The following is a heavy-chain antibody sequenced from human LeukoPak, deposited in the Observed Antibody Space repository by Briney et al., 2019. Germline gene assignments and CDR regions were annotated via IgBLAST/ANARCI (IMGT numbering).Heavy chain of an antibody. J-gene: IGHJ2*01. V-gene: IGHV4-30-2*01. CDR2: IYHSGST. D-gene: IGHD3-3*01. CDR3: ARDGVSALNLYSDL. CDR1: GGSISSGGYY. Sequence: PSETLSLTCTVSGGSISSGGYYWSWIRQPPGKGLEWIGYIYHSGSTYYNPSLKSRVTMSVDASQKQLSLKLSSVTAADTAVYYCARDGVSALNLYSDLWGRGTLVTVSS.